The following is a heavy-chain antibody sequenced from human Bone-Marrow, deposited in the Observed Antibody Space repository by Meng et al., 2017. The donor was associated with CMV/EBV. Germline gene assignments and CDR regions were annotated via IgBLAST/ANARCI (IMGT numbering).Heavy chain of an antibody. CDR3: ARVRCSSTSCGFDP. D-gene: IGHD2-2*01. J-gene: IGHJ5*02. CDR2: IYYSGST. Sequence: SETLSLTCTVSGGSISSYYWSWIRQTPGKGLEWIGYIYYSGSTNYNPSLKSRVTISVDTSKNQFSLKLSSVTAADTAVYYCARVRCSSTSCGFDPWGQGTLVTVSS. CDR1: GGSISSYY. V-gene: IGHV4-59*01.